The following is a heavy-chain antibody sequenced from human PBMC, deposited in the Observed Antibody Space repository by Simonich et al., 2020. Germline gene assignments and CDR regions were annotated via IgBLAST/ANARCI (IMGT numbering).Heavy chain of an antibody. D-gene: IGHD3-10*01. CDR3: ARVPGIYYYYGMDV. J-gene: IGHJ6*02. V-gene: IGHV1-2*06. Sequence: GAEVKKPGASVKVSCKASGYTFTGYYMHWVRQAPGQGLEWMGRINPNSGGTNYAQKVKGRVTMTRDTSISTAYMELSRLRSDDTAVYYCARVPGIYYYYGMDVWGQGTTVTVSS. CDR1: GYTFTGYY. CDR2: INPNSGGT.